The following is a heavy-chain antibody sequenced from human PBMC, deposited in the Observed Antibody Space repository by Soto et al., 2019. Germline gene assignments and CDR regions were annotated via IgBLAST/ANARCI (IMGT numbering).Heavy chain of an antibody. CDR2: ISAYNGNT. Sequence: ASVKVSCKASGYTFTSYGISWVRQAPGQGREWMGWISAYNGNTNYAQKLQGRVTMTTDTSTSTAYMELRSLRSDDTAVYYWAVFVVVTALPEYVQHWGQGXVVTVSS. CDR1: GYTFTSYG. V-gene: IGHV1-18*04. CDR3: AVFVVVTALPEYVQH. J-gene: IGHJ1*01. D-gene: IGHD2-21*02.